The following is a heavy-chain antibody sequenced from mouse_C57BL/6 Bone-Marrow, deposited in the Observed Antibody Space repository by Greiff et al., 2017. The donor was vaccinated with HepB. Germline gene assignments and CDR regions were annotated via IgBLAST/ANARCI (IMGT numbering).Heavy chain of an antibody. J-gene: IGHJ4*01. V-gene: IGHV1-54*01. D-gene: IGHD1-1*01. CDR2: INPGSGGT. Sequence: QVQLQQSGAELVRPGTSVKVSCKASGYAFTNYLIEWVKQRPGQGLEWIGVINPGSGGTNYNEKFKGKATLTADKSSSTADMQLSSLTSEDSAVYFCARLYYGSSYAMDYWGQGTSVTVSS. CDR1: GYAFTNYL. CDR3: ARLYYGSSYAMDY.